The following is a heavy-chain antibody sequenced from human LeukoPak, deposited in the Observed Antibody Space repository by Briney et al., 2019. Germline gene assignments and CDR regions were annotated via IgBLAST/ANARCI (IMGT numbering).Heavy chain of an antibody. V-gene: IGHV3-43D*03. CDR1: GFTFDDYA. D-gene: IGHD2-21*02. Sequence: GGSLRLSCAASGFTFDDYAMHWVRQAPGKGLEWVSLISWDGGSTYYADSVKGRFTISRDNSKNSLYLQMNSLRAEDTAVYYCASGQVVTATIPWGQGTLVTVSS. CDR3: ASGQVVTATIP. J-gene: IGHJ4*02. CDR2: ISWDGGST.